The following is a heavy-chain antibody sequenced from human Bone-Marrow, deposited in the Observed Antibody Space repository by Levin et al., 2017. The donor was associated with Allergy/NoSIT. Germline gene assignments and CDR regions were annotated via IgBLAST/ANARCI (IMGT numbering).Heavy chain of an antibody. CDR2: ISYDGSNK. Sequence: GGSLRLSCAASGFTFSSYAMHWVRQAPGKGLEWVAVISYDGSNKYYADSVKGRFTISRDNSKNTLYLQMNSLRAEDTAVYYCARGPLVATIWGIGWLGNIDYWGQGTLVTVSS. J-gene: IGHJ4*02. V-gene: IGHV3-30-3*01. D-gene: IGHD5-12*01. CDR3: ARGPLVATIWGIGWLGNIDY. CDR1: GFTFSSYA.